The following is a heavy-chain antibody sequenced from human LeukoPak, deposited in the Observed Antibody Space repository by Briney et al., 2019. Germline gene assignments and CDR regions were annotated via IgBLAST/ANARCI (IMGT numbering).Heavy chain of an antibody. D-gene: IGHD6-13*01. J-gene: IGHJ4*02. V-gene: IGHV3-21*01. CDR1: GFTFSSYS. Sequence: PGGSLRLSCAASGFTFSSYSMNWVRQAPGKGLEWVSSISSSSSYIYYADSVKGRFTISRDNAKNSLYLQMNSLRAEDTAVYYCARDKGQYSSSRTEGPDYWGQGTLVTVSS. CDR2: ISSSSSYI. CDR3: ARDKGQYSSSRTEGPDY.